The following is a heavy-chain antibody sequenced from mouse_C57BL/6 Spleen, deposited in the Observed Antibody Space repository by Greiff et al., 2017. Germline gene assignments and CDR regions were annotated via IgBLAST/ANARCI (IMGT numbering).Heavy chain of an antibody. Sequence: QVQLQQPGAELVRPGSSVKLSCKASGYTFTSYWMHWVKQRPIQGLEWIGNIDPSDSDTHYNQKFKDKATLTVDKSSSTAYMQLSSLTSEDSAVYYCARTQLGLGDYFDYWGQGTTLTVSS. V-gene: IGHV1-52*01. CDR2: IDPSDSDT. D-gene: IGHD3-1*01. CDR3: ARTQLGLGDYFDY. J-gene: IGHJ2*01. CDR1: GYTFTSYW.